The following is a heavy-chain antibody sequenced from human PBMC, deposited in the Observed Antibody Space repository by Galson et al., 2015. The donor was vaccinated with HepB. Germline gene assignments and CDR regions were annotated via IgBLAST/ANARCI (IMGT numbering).Heavy chain of an antibody. V-gene: IGHV4-39*01. Sequence: ETLSLTCTVSGGSISRSSYYWGWIRQPPGKGLEWIGSIYYSGSTAYYNPSLKSRVTIYVDTSKKQFSLKLSSVTAADTAVYYCARRAGDGYSYYFDYWGQGTLVTVSS. CDR3: ARRAGDGYSYYFDY. CDR1: GGSISRSSYY. D-gene: IGHD5-24*01. CDR2: IYYSGSTA. J-gene: IGHJ4*02.